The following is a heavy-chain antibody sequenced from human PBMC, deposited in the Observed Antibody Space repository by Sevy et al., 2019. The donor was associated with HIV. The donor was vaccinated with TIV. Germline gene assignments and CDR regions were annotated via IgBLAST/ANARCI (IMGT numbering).Heavy chain of an antibody. CDR2: IYPGGSDT. CDR3: ARQSSSSSKDYGSYYGLDV. V-gene: IGHV5-51*01. D-gene: IGHD6-6*01. Sequence: GESLKISCKSSGYSFTSYWIGWVRQMPGKGLEWMGIIYPGGSDTKYSPTFQGLVTISADKSIGTAYLQSSSLKASDTAMYYCARQSSSSSKDYGSYYGLDVWGQGTTVTVSS. J-gene: IGHJ6*02. CDR1: GYSFTSYW.